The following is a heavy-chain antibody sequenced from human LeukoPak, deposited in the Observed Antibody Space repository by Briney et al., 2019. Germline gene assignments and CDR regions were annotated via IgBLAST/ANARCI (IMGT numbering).Heavy chain of an antibody. J-gene: IGHJ4*02. V-gene: IGHV3-21*01. Sequence: PGGSLRLSCAASGFTFSSYSMNWVRQAPGTGLEWVSSISSTGSYIYYADSVKGRFTISRDNAKNSLYLQVNSLRAADTAVYYCARDDYYDSSGYATWIDYWGQGTLVTVSS. CDR2: ISSTGSYI. D-gene: IGHD3-22*01. CDR3: ARDDYYDSSGYATWIDY. CDR1: GFTFSSYS.